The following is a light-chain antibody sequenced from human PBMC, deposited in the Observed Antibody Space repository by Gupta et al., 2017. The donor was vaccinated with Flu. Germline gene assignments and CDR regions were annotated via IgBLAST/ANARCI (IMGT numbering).Light chain of an antibody. Sequence: ASRSLLHGTGHNYLEWYRHRPGQSPQLLIYFGSQRAYGVPDRFSGSGSGTDFALNSSRGETEDVGIYHGRQNLETHTFGEGTKVEIK. V-gene: IGKV2-28*01. CDR2: FGS. CDR1: RSLLHGTGHNY. CDR3: RQNLETHT. J-gene: IGKJ4*01.